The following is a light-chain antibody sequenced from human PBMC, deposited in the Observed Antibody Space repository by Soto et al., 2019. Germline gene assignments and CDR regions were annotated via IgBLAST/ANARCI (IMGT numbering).Light chain of an antibody. Sequence: DIQMTQSPSSVSASVGDRVTMSCRASQSISTWLVWYQQKPGKAPKLLIYGASNLQSGVPSRFRGTGSGTEFTLTISSLQPEDFATYICQQADSFPFTFGPGTKVDLK. V-gene: IGKV1-12*01. J-gene: IGKJ3*01. CDR3: QQADSFPFT. CDR2: GAS. CDR1: QSISTW.